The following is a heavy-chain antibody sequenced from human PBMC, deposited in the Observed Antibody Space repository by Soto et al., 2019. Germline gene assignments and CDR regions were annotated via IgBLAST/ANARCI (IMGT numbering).Heavy chain of an antibody. CDR1: GGTFSSYA. CDR2: IIPIFGTA. V-gene: IGHV1-69*13. J-gene: IGHJ5*02. D-gene: IGHD1-7*01. CDR3: ARDRAGTTPGWFDL. Sequence: AVKGSCPSSGGTFSSYAISWVLQAPGQGLEWMGGIIPIFGTANYAQKFQGRVTITADESTSTAYMELSSLRSEDTAVYYCARDRAGTTPGWFDLWGKGTPVTVSS.